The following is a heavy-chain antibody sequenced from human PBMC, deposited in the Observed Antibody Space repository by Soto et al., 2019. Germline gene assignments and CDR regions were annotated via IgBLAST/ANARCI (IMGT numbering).Heavy chain of an antibody. Sequence: EVQLVESGGGLVQPGGSLRLSCAASGFTFSSYWMSWVRQAPGKGLEWVANIKQDGSEKYYVDSVKGRFTISRDNAKXXXXXXXXXXXXXXXXXXXXXXXXXXXXXXXXXXMDVWGQGTTVTVSS. J-gene: IGHJ6*02. CDR2: IKQDGSEK. V-gene: IGHV3-7*02. CDR3: XXXXXXXXXXXXXXMDV. CDR1: GFTFSSYW.